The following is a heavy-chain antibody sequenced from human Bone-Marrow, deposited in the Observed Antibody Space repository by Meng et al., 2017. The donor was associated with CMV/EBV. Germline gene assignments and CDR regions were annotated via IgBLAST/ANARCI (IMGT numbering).Heavy chain of an antibody. V-gene: IGHV3-30*04. Sequence: GESLKISCAASGFTFSSYAMHWVRQAPGKGLEWVAVISYDGSNKYYADSVKGRFTISRDNSKNTLYLQMNSLRAEDTAVYYCAKASSSWSAPLGYYFDYWGQGTLVTVSS. CDR2: ISYDGSNK. CDR3: AKASSSWSAPLGYYFDY. CDR1: GFTFSSYA. J-gene: IGHJ4*02. D-gene: IGHD6-13*01.